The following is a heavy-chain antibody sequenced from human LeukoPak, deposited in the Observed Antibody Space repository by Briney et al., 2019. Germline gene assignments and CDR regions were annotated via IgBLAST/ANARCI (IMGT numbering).Heavy chain of an antibody. CDR1: GGSISSSNW. V-gene: IGHV4-4*02. CDR2: IYHSGST. D-gene: IGHD3-10*01. CDR3: ARRAMVRGVTFDY. J-gene: IGHJ4*02. Sequence: SGTLSLTCAVSGGSISSSNWWSWVRQPPGKGLEWIGEIYHSGSTNYNPSLKNRVTISVDKSKNQFSLKLSSVTAADTAVYYCARRAMVRGVTFDYWGQGTLVTVSS.